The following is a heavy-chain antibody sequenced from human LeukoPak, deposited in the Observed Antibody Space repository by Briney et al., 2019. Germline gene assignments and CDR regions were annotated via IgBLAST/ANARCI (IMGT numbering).Heavy chain of an antibody. V-gene: IGHV3-20*04. D-gene: IGHD3-10*01. CDR3: AKGIYDSGSYYSNYYYNMDV. J-gene: IGHJ6*03. Sequence: GGSLRLSCAASGFTFDDSVMSWVRQAPGKGLEWVSGINWNGGSTGYADSVKGRFTISRDNAKNSLYLQMNSLRAEDTALYYCAKGIYDSGSYYSNYYYNMDVWGKGTMVTISS. CDR1: GFTFDDSV. CDR2: INWNGGST.